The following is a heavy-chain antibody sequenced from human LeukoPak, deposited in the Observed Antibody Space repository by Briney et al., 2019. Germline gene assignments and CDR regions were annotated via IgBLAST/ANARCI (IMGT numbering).Heavy chain of an antibody. CDR1: GFIFDDYA. CDR3: AREKLGYWYFDL. CDR2: FYSGGST. D-gene: IGHD1-26*01. Sequence: GGSLRLSCAASGFIFDDYAMHWVRQAPGKGLEWVSVFYSGGSTYYAESVKGRFTISRDNSKNTLYLQMNSLRAEDTAVYYCAREKLGYWYFDLWGRGTLVTVSS. J-gene: IGHJ2*01. V-gene: IGHV3-53*01.